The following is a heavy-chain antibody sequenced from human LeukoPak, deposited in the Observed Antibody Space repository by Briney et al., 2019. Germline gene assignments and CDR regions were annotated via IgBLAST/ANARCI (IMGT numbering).Heavy chain of an antibody. CDR3: ASERPTNDVFDI. V-gene: IGHV3-30*04. J-gene: IGHJ3*02. D-gene: IGHD6-6*01. CDR2: ISYDGSNK. CDR1: GFTFSSYA. Sequence: GGSLRLSCAASGFTFSSYAMHWVRQAPGKGLEWVAVISYDGSNKYYADSVKGRFTISRDNSKNTLYLQMNSLRAEDTAVYYCASERPTNDVFDIWGQGTMVTVSS.